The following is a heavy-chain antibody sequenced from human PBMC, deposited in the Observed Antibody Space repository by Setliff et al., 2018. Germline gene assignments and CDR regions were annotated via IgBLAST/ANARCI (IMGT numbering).Heavy chain of an antibody. Sequence: GASVKVSCKASGYTLNTHGISWVRQAPGQGLEWMGWVSPYNGHTSYGEKFQGRVTVTTDTSTNTAYMELKSLKLDDTAIYYCARGIGVAAPIGYYWGQGTLVTVSS. J-gene: IGHJ4*02. V-gene: IGHV1-18*01. CDR2: VSPYNGHT. CDR1: GYTLNTHG. CDR3: ARGIGVAAPIGYY. D-gene: IGHD6-19*01.